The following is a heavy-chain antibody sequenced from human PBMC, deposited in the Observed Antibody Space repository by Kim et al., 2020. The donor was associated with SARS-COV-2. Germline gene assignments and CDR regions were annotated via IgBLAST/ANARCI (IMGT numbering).Heavy chain of an antibody. CDR3: ARGSVRRAIVVVITTFAGWFGP. CDR1: GYTFTSYD. Sequence: ASVKVSCKASGYTFTSYDINWVRQATGQGLEWMGWMNPNSGNTGYAQKFQGRVTMTRNTSISTAYMELSSLRSEDTAVYYCARGSVRRAIVVVITTFAGWFGPWGQGTRVNVSS. D-gene: IGHD3-22*01. J-gene: IGHJ5*02. V-gene: IGHV1-8*01. CDR2: MNPNSGNT.